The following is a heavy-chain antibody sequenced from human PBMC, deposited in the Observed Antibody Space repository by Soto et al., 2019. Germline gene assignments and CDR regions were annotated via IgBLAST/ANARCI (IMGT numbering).Heavy chain of an antibody. Sequence: GGSLRLSCAACGFTFSDYYMSWIRQAPGKGLEWVSYISSSGSTIYYADSVKGRFTISRDNAKNSLYLQMNSLRAEDTAVYYCARISGDVRYFDWLLDYWGQGTLVTVSS. CDR1: GFTFSDYY. CDR3: ARISGDVRYFDWLLDY. CDR2: ISSSGSTI. V-gene: IGHV3-11*01. J-gene: IGHJ4*02. D-gene: IGHD3-9*01.